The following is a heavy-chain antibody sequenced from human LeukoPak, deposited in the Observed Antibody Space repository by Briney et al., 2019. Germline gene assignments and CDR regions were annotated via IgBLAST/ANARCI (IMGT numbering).Heavy chain of an antibody. Sequence: GESLKISCKGSGYSFTSYWIGWVRQMPGKGLECMGIIYPGDSDTRYRPSFQGQVTISADKSISTAYLQWSSLKASDTAMYYCARRPTDYSFDYWGQGTLVTVSS. D-gene: IGHD4-11*01. CDR3: ARRPTDYSFDY. V-gene: IGHV5-51*01. CDR2: IYPGDSDT. J-gene: IGHJ4*02. CDR1: GYSFTSYW.